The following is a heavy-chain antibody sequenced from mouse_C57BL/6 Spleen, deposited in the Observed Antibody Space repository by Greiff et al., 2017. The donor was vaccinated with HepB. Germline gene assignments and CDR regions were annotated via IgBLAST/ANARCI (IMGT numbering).Heavy chain of an antibody. J-gene: IGHJ2*01. CDR2: ILPGSGST. D-gene: IGHD2-3*01. CDR3: ARNGYYAYYFDY. CDR1: GYTFTGYW. Sequence: QVQLQQSGAELMKPGASVKLSCKATGYTFTGYWIEWVKQRPGHGLEWIGEILPGSGSTNYNEKFKGKATLTADKSSNTAYMKLSSLTTEDSAIYSCARNGYYAYYFDYWGQGTTLTVSS. V-gene: IGHV1-9*01.